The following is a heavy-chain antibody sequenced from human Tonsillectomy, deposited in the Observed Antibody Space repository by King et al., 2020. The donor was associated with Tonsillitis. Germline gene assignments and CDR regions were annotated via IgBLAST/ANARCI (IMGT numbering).Heavy chain of an antibody. D-gene: IGHD1-1*01. J-gene: IGHJ4*02. CDR1: GGSISSDY. V-gene: IGHV4-59*01. Sequence: QLQLQESGPGLVKPSETLSLTCTVSGGSISSDYWSWIRQPPGKGLEWIGYIYYSGSTNYNPSLKSRLTISVDTSKNQFSLNLSSATAADTAVYYCARWVDNWEMTYFDYWGQGTLVTVSS. CDR3: ARWVDNWEMTYFDY. CDR2: IYYSGST.